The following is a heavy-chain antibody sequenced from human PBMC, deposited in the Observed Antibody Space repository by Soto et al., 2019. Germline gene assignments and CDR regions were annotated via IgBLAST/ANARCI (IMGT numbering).Heavy chain of an antibody. J-gene: IGHJ4*02. CDR2: ISGSGGST. CDR1: GFTFSSYA. D-gene: IGHD6-19*01. V-gene: IGHV3-23*01. CDR3: ACQGSVAGRYYFDY. Sequence: GGSLRLSCAASGFTFSSYAMSWVRQAPGKGLEWVSAISGSGGSTYYADSVKGRFTISRDNSKNTLYLQMNSLRAEDTAVYYCACQGSVAGRYYFDYWGQGTLVTVSS.